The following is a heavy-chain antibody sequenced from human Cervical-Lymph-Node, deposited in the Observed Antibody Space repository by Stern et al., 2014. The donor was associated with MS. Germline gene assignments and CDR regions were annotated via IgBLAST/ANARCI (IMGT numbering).Heavy chain of an antibody. J-gene: IGHJ4*02. D-gene: IGHD2/OR15-2a*01. V-gene: IGHV4-4*02. Sequence: QLQLQESGPGLVKPSGTLSLTCTVSGGSIDGSDWWSWVRQPPGKGLEWMGEIYHTGSTNYNPSLKSRVSMSVDKSENQFSLNLTSVTAADTAVYYCARAGLYDYWGQGTLVTVSS. CDR1: GGSIDGSDW. CDR3: ARAGLYDY. CDR2: IYHTGST.